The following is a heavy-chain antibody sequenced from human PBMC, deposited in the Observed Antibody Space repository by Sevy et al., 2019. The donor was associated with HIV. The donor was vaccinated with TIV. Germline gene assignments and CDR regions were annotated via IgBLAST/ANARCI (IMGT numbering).Heavy chain of an antibody. CDR2: ITGSSYYI. Sequence: GGSLRLSCAASGFSFSNYNMNWVRQAPGKGLEWVSSITGSSYYIYYADSVKGRFTISRDNAKNSLYLRMNSLKTEDTAVYYCAKWDADRRWYFDYWGQGILVTVSS. CDR1: GFSFSNYN. CDR3: AKWDADRRWYFDY. V-gene: IGHV3-21*06. J-gene: IGHJ4*02. D-gene: IGHD1-26*01.